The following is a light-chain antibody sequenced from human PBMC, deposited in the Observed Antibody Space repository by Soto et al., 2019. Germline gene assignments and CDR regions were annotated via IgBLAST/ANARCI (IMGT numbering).Light chain of an antibody. V-gene: IGLV2-14*01. CDR2: DVS. CDR1: NNDVGGYNS. Sequence: SGLDQPSSGSGAPGPAIPIPCTGTNNDVGGYNSVSWYQQYPGKAPKLIIYDVSNRPSGVSSRFSGSKSGNTASLTISGLQADDEADYYCSSYTTRSVVFGGGTKVTVL. CDR3: SSYTTRSVV. J-gene: IGLJ2*01.